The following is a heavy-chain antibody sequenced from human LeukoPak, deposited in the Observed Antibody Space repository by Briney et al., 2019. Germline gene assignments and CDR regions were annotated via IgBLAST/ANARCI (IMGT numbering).Heavy chain of an antibody. CDR3: AREDGVVATGYFDY. V-gene: IGHV1-18*01. Sequence: GASVKVSCKASGYTFASYGISWVRQAPGQGLEWMGWISAYNGNTNYAQKLQGRVTMTTDTSTSTAYMELRSLRSDDTAVYYCAREDGVVATGYFDYWGQGTLVTVSS. J-gene: IGHJ4*02. D-gene: IGHD2-15*01. CDR1: GYTFASYG. CDR2: ISAYNGNT.